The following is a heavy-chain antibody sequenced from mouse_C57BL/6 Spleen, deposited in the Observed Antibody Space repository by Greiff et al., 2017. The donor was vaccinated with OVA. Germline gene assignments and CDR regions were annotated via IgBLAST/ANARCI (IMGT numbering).Heavy chain of an antibody. Sequence: EVQLQQSGTVLARPGASVKMSCKTSGYTFTSYWMHWVKQRPGQGLEWIGAIYPGNSDTSYNQKFKGKAKLTAVTSAITAYMELSSLTNEESAVYYCTNDYDGGDWYFDVWGTGTTVTVSS. D-gene: IGHD2-4*01. CDR3: TNDYDGGDWYFDV. V-gene: IGHV1-5*01. CDR1: GYTFTSYW. J-gene: IGHJ1*03. CDR2: IYPGNSDT.